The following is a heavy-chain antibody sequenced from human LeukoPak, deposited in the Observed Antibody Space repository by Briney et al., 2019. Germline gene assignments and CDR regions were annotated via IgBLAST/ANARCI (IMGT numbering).Heavy chain of an antibody. J-gene: IGHJ4*02. D-gene: IGHD4-17*01. CDR1: GGSISSSSYY. CDR2: IYYSGST. Sequence: SETLSLTCTVSGGSISSSSYYWGWIRQPPGKGLEWIGSIYYSGSTYYNPSLKSRVTISVDTSKNQFSLKLSSVTAADTAVYYCARQGGTTHPVSFDYWGQGTLVTVSS. CDR3: ARQGGTTHPVSFDY. V-gene: IGHV4-39*01.